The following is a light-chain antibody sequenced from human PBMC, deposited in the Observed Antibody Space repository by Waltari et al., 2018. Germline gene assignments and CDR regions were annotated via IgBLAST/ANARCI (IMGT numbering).Light chain of an antibody. Sequence: DIQMTQSPSTLSASVGDRVTITCRASQSFSSRLAWYQQKPGQAPKLLIYIASSLESGVPSRFSGSGSGTEFTLTISSLQPDDFATYYCQQYNSYPLTFGQGTKLEIK. J-gene: IGKJ2*01. V-gene: IGKV1-5*03. CDR1: QSFSSR. CDR2: IAS. CDR3: QQYNSYPLT.